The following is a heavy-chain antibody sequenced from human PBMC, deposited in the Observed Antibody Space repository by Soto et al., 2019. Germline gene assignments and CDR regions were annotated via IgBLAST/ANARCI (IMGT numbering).Heavy chain of an antibody. V-gene: IGHV2-5*02. Sequence: QITLKESGPTLVKPTQTLTLTCTFSGFSLITSGVGVGWIRQPPGKALEWLALIYWDDDKRYSPSLKSRLTITKDTSKNQVVLTLTNMAPVDTATYYCAHKGNDPLTGSNWFDPWGQGTLVTVSS. D-gene: IGHD3-9*01. CDR2: IYWDDDK. CDR1: GFSLITSGVG. J-gene: IGHJ5*02. CDR3: AHKGNDPLTGSNWFDP.